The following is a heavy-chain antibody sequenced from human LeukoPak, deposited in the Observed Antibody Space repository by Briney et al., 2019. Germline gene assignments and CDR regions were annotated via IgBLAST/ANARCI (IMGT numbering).Heavy chain of an antibody. D-gene: IGHD1-1*01. CDR3: ARAERAWFDP. V-gene: IGHV4-59*12. Sequence: RSETLSLTCTVSGGSLSSYYWSWIRQPPGKGLEWIGYIYYSGSTNYNPSLKSRVTISVDTSKNQFSLKLSSVTAADTAVYYCARAERAWFDPWGQGTLVTVSS. CDR2: IYYSGST. J-gene: IGHJ5*02. CDR1: GGSLSSYY.